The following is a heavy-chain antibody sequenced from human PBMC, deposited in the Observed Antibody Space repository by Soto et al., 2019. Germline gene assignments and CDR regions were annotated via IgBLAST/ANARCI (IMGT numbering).Heavy chain of an antibody. CDR3: ARDPGTSGPGYFDY. CDR2: IKQDGSEK. J-gene: IGHJ4*02. CDR1: GFTFSNYW. V-gene: IGHV3-7*03. D-gene: IGHD3-10*01. Sequence: LRLSCAASGFTFSNYWMSWVRQAPGKGLEWVANIKQDGSEKYYVDSVKGRFTISRDNAKNSLYLQMNSLRAEDTAVFYCARDPGTSGPGYFDYWGPGTLVTVSS.